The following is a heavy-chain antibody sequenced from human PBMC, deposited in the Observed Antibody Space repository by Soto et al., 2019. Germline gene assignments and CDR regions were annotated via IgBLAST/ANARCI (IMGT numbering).Heavy chain of an antibody. J-gene: IGHJ4*02. V-gene: IGHV1-2*02. D-gene: IGHD3-22*01. CDR1: GYTFTGYY. CDR2: INPNSGGT. CDR3: ARDPLDYDSSEVCFDY. Sequence: ASVKVSCKASGYTFTGYYMHWVRQAPGQGLEWMGWINPNSGGTNYAQKFQGRVTMTRDTSISTAYMELSRLRSDDTAVYYCARDPLDYDSSEVCFDYWGQGTLGTVSS.